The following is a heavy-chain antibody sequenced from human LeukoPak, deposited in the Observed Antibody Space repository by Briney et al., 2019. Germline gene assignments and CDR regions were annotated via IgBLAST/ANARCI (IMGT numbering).Heavy chain of an antibody. D-gene: IGHD4-11*01. J-gene: IGHJ4*02. V-gene: IGHV3-33*01. CDR2: IWSDGTNQ. Sequence: GGSLRLSCAAAGFTFNHYGMHWVRQAPGPELEWLAVIWSDGTNQYYAGSVKGRFTISRDDSGNTVYLQMNSLRPEDTGVYYCARDAQRGFDYSNSLEYWGQGTPVTVST. CDR3: ARDAQRGFDYSNSLEY. CDR1: GFTFNHYG.